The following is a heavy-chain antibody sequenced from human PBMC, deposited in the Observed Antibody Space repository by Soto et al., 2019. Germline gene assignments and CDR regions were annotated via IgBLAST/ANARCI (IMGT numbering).Heavy chain of an antibody. J-gene: IGHJ4*02. CDR2: INNDGSKT. CDR3: VREPWGFSGTWYDY. D-gene: IGHD6-13*01. Sequence: VGSLRPSCAASKFSLSSYWMHWVRQVPGKGPAWVSRINNDGSKTEYADSVKGRFTISKDNTKNTLYLQMNSMRVEDTAMYYCVREPWGFSGTWYDYWGQGTLVTVSS. V-gene: IGHV3-74*01. CDR1: KFSLSSYW.